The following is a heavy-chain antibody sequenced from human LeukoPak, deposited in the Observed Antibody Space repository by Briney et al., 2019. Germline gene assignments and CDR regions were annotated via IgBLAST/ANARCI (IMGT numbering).Heavy chain of an antibody. V-gene: IGHV1-2*02. CDR1: GYTFTGYY. D-gene: IGHD1-26*01. J-gene: IGHJ4*02. CDR2: INPNSGGT. Sequence: ASVKVSCKASGYTFTGYYMHWVRQAPGQGLEWMGWINPNSGGTNYAQKFQGRVTMTRDTSISTAYMELSRLRSDDTAVYYCAGSGSNRGNWGFADYWGQGTLVTVSS. CDR3: AGSGSNRGNWGFADY.